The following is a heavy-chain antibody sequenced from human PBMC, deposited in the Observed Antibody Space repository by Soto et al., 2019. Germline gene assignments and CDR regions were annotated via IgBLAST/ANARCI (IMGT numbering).Heavy chain of an antibody. D-gene: IGHD5-12*01. CDR1: GCTFTSYY. J-gene: IGHJ6*02. V-gene: IGHV1-46*03. CDR3: IRDGYNRVYGMDV. Sequence: GASVKVSCKASGCTFTSYYMHWVRQAPGQGLEWMGIINPSGGSTSYAQKFQGRVTMTRDTSTSTVYMELSSLRSEDTAVYYCIRDGYNRVYGMDVWGQGTTVTVSS. CDR2: INPSGGST.